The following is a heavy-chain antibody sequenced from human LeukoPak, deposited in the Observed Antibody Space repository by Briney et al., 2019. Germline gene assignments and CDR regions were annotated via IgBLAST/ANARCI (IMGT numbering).Heavy chain of an antibody. CDR1: YSFXXYW. Sequence: YSFXXYWXXXVRQMPXKGLQWMVIIYPGASDTRYSPSFQGQVTISADKSISTAYLQWSSLKASDTAMYYCARRYPEIDYWGQGTLVTVSS. CDR2: IYPGASDT. V-gene: IGHV5-51*01. J-gene: IGHJ4*02. D-gene: IGHD1-14*01. CDR3: ARRYPEIDY.